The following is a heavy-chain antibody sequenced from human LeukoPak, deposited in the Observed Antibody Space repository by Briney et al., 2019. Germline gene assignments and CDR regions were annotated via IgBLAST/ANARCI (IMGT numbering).Heavy chain of an antibody. D-gene: IGHD3-9*01. CDR3: ARPLEGYFDWWPFDC. CDR2: ISYDGSNK. CDR1: GFTFSSYA. J-gene: IGHJ4*02. Sequence: GGSLRLSCAASGFTFSSYAMHWVRQAPGKGLEWVAVISYDGSNKYYADSVKGRFTISRDNSKNTLYLQMNSLRAEDTAVYYCARPLEGYFDWWPFDCWGQGTLVTVSS. V-gene: IGHV3-30-3*01.